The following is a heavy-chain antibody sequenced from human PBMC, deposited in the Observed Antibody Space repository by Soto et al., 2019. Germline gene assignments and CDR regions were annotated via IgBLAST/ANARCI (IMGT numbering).Heavy chain of an antibody. V-gene: IGHV3-11*01. D-gene: IGHD1-7*01. J-gene: IGHJ3*02. CDR1: GFTFSDYY. CDR2: ISSSGSTI. CDR3: ARDRRTGTSAFDI. Sequence: GGSLRLSCAASGFTFSDYYMSWIRQAPGKGLEWVSYISSSGSTIYYADSVKGRFTISRDNAKNSLYLQMNSLRAEDTAVYYCARDRRTGTSAFDIWGQGTMVTVSS.